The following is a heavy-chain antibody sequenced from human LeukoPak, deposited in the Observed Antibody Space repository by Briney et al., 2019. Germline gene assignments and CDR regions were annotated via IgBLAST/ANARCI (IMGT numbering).Heavy chain of an antibody. CDR2: ISYDESNT. J-gene: IGHJ4*02. Sequence: GGSLRLSCAASGFTFSSCAMHWVRQAPGKGLEWVALISYDESNTFYADSVKGRFTISRDNSKNTLYLQMNSLRVEDMAVYYCARVGDRSGNGYSHWGQGTLVIVSS. D-gene: IGHD2-2*03. CDR1: GFTFSSCA. V-gene: IGHV3-30*04. CDR3: ARVGDRSGNGYSH.